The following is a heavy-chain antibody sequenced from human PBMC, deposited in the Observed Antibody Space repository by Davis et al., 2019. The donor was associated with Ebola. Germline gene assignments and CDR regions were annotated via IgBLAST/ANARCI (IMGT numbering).Heavy chain of an antibody. CDR1: GFSFSSCS. Sequence: GESLKISCAASGFSFSSCSMNWVRQAPGKGLEWVSSISSSSTSRYYVDSVKGRFTISRDNAKNSLYLQMNSLRVEDTAVYNCVRDRGYYYYYYYGMDVWGQGTTVTVSS. J-gene: IGHJ6*02. CDR3: VRDRGYYYYYYYGMDV. CDR2: ISSSSTSR. V-gene: IGHV3-21*06. D-gene: IGHD3-22*01.